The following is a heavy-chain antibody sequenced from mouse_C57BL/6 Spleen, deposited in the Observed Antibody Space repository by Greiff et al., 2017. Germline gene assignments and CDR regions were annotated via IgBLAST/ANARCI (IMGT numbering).Heavy chain of an antibody. D-gene: IGHD1-1*01. Sequence: EVQLQQSGPELVKPGASVKIPCKASGYTFTDYNMAWVKQSHGKSLEWIGDINPNNGGTIYNQKFKGKATLTVDKSSSTAYMEHRSLKSEDTAVYYCAKLLRHYYAMDYWGQGTSVTVSA. V-gene: IGHV1-18*01. CDR1: GYTFTDYN. CDR2: INPNNGGT. J-gene: IGHJ4*01. CDR3: AKLLRHYYAMDY.